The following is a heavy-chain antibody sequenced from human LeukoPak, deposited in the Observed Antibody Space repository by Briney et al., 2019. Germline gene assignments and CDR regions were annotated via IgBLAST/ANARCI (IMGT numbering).Heavy chain of an antibody. CDR3: ARDRDCGDGGCYPHFDY. V-gene: IGHV3-48*01. Sequence: GGSLRLSCAASGFTFSRFNMNWVRQAPGKGLEWVSYISSSSSTTYHADSVKGRFTISRDNAKNSLYLQMNSLRAEDTAVYYCARDRDCGDGGCYPHFDYWGQGVRVTVSS. CDR2: ISSSSSTT. D-gene: IGHD2-15*01. J-gene: IGHJ4*02. CDR1: GFTFSRFN.